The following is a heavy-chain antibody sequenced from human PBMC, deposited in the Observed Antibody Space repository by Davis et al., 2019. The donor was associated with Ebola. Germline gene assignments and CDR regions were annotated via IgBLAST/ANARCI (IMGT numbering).Heavy chain of an antibody. CDR1: GYTFTSYG. J-gene: IGHJ6*02. Sequence: ASVKVSCKASGYTFTSYGISWVRQAPGQGLEWMGWISAYNGNTNDAQKLQGRVTMTTNTSTSTVHMELSRLRSEDTAVYYCASYDLHIMGHGADVWGQGTTVTVSS. CDR2: ISAYNGNT. CDR3: ASYDLHIMGHGADV. V-gene: IGHV1-18*01. D-gene: IGHD3-16*01.